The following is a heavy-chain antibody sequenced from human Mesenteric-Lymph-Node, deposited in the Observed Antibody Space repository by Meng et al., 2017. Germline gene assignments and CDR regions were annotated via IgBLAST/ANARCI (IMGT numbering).Heavy chain of an antibody. V-gene: IGHV3-30*18. Sequence: QVQLVESGGGVVQPGRSLRLSCATSGFTFSTYGMHWVRQAPGKGLEWVAVISYDGSNKYYAESVKGRFTISRDNSKNTLHLQMNSLRAEATAVYYCAKVAYASTWYVPHFDYWGQGTLVTVSS. D-gene: IGHD6-13*01. CDR3: AKVAYASTWYVPHFDY. CDR2: ISYDGSNK. J-gene: IGHJ4*02. CDR1: GFTFSTYG.